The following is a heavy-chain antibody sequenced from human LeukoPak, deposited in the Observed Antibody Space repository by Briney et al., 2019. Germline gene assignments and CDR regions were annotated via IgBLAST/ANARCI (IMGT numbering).Heavy chain of an antibody. J-gene: IGHJ4*02. D-gene: IGHD3-16*02. CDR2: INPNSGGT. V-gene: IGHV1-2*04. CDR3: AVITFGGVIGPIDY. CDR1: GYTFTGYY. Sequence: ASVKASCKASGYTFTGYYMHWVRQAPGQGLEWMGWINPNSGGTNYAQKFQGWVTMTRDTSISTAYMELSRLRSDDTAVYYCAVITFGGVIGPIDYWGQGTLVTVSS.